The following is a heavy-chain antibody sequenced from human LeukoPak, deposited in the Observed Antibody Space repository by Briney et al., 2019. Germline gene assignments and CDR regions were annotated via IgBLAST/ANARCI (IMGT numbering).Heavy chain of an antibody. Sequence: PGRSLRLSCAASGFTFSSYGMHWVRQAPGKGLEWVAVIWYDGSNKYYADSVKGRFTISRDNSKNTLYLLMNSLRAEDTAVYYCARDGLVPFDYWGQGTLVTVSS. J-gene: IGHJ4*02. CDR1: GFTFSSYG. V-gene: IGHV3-33*01. D-gene: IGHD3/OR15-3a*01. CDR2: IWYDGSNK. CDR3: ARDGLVPFDY.